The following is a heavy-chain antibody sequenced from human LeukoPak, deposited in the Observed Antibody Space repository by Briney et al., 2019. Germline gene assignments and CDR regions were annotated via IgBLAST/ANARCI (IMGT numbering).Heavy chain of an antibody. V-gene: IGHV3-23*01. J-gene: IGHJ3*02. CDR1: GFTFSSYA. Sequence: GSLRLSCAASGFTFSSYAMSWVRQAPGKGLEWVSAISGSGGSTYYADSVKGRFSISRDNSKNTLYLQMNSLRAEDTAVYYCAKDRSSTMIVVALPDAFDIWGQGTMVTVSS. D-gene: IGHD3-22*01. CDR3: AKDRSSTMIVVALPDAFDI. CDR2: ISGSGGST.